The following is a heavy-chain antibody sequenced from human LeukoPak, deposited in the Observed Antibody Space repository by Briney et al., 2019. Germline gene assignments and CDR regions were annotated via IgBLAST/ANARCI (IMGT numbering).Heavy chain of an antibody. D-gene: IGHD3-10*01. CDR1: GGSISSYY. J-gene: IGHJ6*03. CDR2: IYYSGST. CDR3: ARGGERPMDV. Sequence: SETLSLTCTVSGGSISSYYWSWIRQPPGKGLEWIGYIYYSGSTNYNPSLKSRVTISIDTSKNQFSLKLSSVTTADTAVYYCARGGERPMDVWGKGTTVTVSS. V-gene: IGHV4-59*01.